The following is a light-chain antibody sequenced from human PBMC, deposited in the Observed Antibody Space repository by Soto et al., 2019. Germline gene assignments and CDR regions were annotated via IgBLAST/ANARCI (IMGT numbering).Light chain of an antibody. Sequence: QSALTQPPSMSGSPGQSVTISCTGTSGDVGAYDSVSWYQQHPGKAPKLMIYDVSMRPSGVPDRFSGSKSGNTASLTISGLQAEDEADYHCCSYAGKTSFKVFGGGTQLTVL. CDR3: CSYAGKTSFKV. J-gene: IGLJ3*02. V-gene: IGLV2-11*01. CDR2: DVS. CDR1: SGDVGAYDS.